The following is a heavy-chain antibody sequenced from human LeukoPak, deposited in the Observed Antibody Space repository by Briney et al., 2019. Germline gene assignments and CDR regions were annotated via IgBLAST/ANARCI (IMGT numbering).Heavy chain of an antibody. CDR1: GFTVRSDF. CDR3: ARDRRYVGASFDY. Sequence: GGSLRLSCAVSGFTVRSDFMGWVRQAPGKRLEYVSLINSGGATFYADSVKGRFTISRDNSKDTLDLHMNSPRDEDTAVYYCARDRRYVGASFDYWGQGTLVTVSS. J-gene: IGHJ4*02. V-gene: IGHV3-53*01. D-gene: IGHD1-26*01. CDR2: INSGGAT.